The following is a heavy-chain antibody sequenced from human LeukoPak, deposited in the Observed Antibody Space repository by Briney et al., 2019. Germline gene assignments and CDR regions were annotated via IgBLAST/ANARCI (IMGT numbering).Heavy chain of an antibody. J-gene: IGHJ4*02. CDR1: GFSVSSNY. Sequence: GGSLRLSCVASGFSVSSNYMSWVRQAPGKGLEWVSVIYSGATTYYADSVNGRFTISRDNSKNTLYLQMNSQRAEDTAVYYCAKSYSSGWHVFDSWGQGTLVTVSS. V-gene: IGHV3-66*01. D-gene: IGHD6-19*01. CDR3: AKSYSSGWHVFDS. CDR2: IYSGATT.